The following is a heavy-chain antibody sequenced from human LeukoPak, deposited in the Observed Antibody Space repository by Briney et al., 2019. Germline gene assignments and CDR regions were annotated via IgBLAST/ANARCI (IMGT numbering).Heavy chain of an antibody. V-gene: IGHV3-30*04. D-gene: IGHD2-8*01. CDR1: GFTFSSYA. J-gene: IGHJ5*02. CDR3: AREGRYCTNGVCYLPPRTNWFDP. Sequence: GGSLRLSCAASGFTFSSYAMHWVRQAPGKGLEWVAVISYDGSNKYYADSVKGRFTISRDNSKNTLYLQMNSLRAEDTAVYYCAREGRYCTNGVCYLPPRTNWFDPWGQGTPVTVSS. CDR2: ISYDGSNK.